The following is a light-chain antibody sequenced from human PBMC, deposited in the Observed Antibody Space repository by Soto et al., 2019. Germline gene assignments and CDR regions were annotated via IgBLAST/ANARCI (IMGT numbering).Light chain of an antibody. V-gene: IGKV1-17*01. Sequence: DIQMTQSPYSLSASVGDRVTITCRASQSISSYLGWYQHKPGKAPKRLIYAASSLQSGVPSRFSGSGSGTEFTLTISSLQPEDFATYFCLQHDSYPWTFGQGTKVDIK. CDR2: AAS. J-gene: IGKJ1*01. CDR3: LQHDSYPWT. CDR1: QSISSY.